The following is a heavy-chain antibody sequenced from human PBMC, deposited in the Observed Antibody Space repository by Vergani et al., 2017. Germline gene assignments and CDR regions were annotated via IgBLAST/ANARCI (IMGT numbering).Heavy chain of an antibody. CDR2: IYYSGST. Sequence: QVQLQQWGAGLLKPSETLSLTCAVYGGSFSGYYWSWIRQPPGKGLEWIGSIYYSGSTYYNPSLKSRVTISVDTSKNQFSLKLSSVTAADTAVYYCARVGATHDYWGQGTLVTVSS. CDR3: ARVGATHDY. D-gene: IGHD1-26*01. J-gene: IGHJ4*02. CDR1: GGSFSGYY. V-gene: IGHV4-34*01.